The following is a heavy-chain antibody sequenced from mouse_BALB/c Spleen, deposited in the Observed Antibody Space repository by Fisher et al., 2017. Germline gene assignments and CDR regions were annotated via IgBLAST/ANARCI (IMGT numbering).Heavy chain of an antibody. D-gene: IGHD2-5*01. J-gene: IGHJ4*01. V-gene: IGHV1-69*02. CDR3: ARSNYPYYAMDY. Sequence: KFKGKATLTVDKSSSTAYMQLSSLTSVDSAVYFCARSNYPYYAMDYWGQGTSVTVSS.